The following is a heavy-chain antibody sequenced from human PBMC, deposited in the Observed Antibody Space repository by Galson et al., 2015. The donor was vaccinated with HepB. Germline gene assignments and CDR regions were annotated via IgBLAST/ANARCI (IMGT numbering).Heavy chain of an antibody. CDR3: ARLAVRGRAVAGPDMDV. Sequence: SETLSLTCAVYGGPFSGYYWSWIRQPPGKGLEWIGEINHSGSTNYNPSLKSRVTISVHTSKKQLSLKVTSVTAADTAVYFCARLAVRGRAVAGPDMDVWGEGTTVTVSS. J-gene: IGHJ6*03. D-gene: IGHD6-19*01. CDR1: GGPFSGYY. CDR2: INHSGST. V-gene: IGHV4-34*01.